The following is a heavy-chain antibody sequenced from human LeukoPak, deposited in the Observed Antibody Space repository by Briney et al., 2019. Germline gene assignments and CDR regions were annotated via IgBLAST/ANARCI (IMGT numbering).Heavy chain of an antibody. D-gene: IGHD3-16*02. Sequence: GRSLRLSCAASGFSFSSYGMHWVRQAPGKGLEWVAVVWFDGGKKFYADSVKGRFTISRDNSRNTLYLQMNSLRAEDTAMYYCARDLSKQSLDYGVDVWGQGTTVTVSS. V-gene: IGHV3-33*01. CDR2: VWFDGGKK. CDR1: GFSFSSYG. J-gene: IGHJ6*02. CDR3: ARDLSKQSLDYGVDV.